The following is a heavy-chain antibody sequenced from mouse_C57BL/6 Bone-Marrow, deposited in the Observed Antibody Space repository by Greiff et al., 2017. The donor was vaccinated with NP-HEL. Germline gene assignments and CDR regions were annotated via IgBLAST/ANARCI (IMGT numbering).Heavy chain of an antibody. CDR3: ARHSNYYAMDY. D-gene: IGHD2-5*01. V-gene: IGHV5-17*01. Sequence: EVKLVESGGGLVKPGGSLKFSCAASGFTFSDYGMHWVRQAPEKGLEWVAYISSGSSTIYYADTVKGRFTISRDNAKNTLFLQMTSLRSEDTAMYYCARHSNYYAMDYWGQGTSVTVSS. CDR2: ISSGSSTI. J-gene: IGHJ4*01. CDR1: GFTFSDYG.